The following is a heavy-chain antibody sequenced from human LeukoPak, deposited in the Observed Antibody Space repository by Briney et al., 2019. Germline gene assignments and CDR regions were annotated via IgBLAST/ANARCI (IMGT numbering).Heavy chain of an antibody. D-gene: IGHD3-22*01. J-gene: IGHJ5*02. CDR1: GFTFSDYY. CDR2: ISSSGSTI. Sequence: GGSLRLSCAASGFTFSDYYMSWIRQAPGKGLEWVSYISSSGSTIYYADSVKGRFTISRDNAKNSLYLQMNSLRAEDTAVYYCARDVGLYYYDSSGYQPLHHNWFDPWGQGTLVTVSS. CDR3: ARDVGLYYYDSSGYQPLHHNWFDP. V-gene: IGHV3-11*04.